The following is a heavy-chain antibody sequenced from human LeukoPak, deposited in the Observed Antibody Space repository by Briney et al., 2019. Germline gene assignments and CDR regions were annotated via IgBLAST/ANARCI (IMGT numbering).Heavy chain of an antibody. J-gene: IGHJ4*02. V-gene: IGHV3-30*02. CDR2: IRYDESKK. CDR1: GFSFSIFG. D-gene: IGHD3-10*01. CDR3: GWGSGTHPDY. Sequence: GGSLRLSCAASGFSFSIFGMHWVRQAPGKGLEWVGFIRYDESKKYYADAMKGRFTMSRDNSKNTLYLQMKSLRAEDTAVYYCGWGSGTHPDYWGQGTLVTVSS.